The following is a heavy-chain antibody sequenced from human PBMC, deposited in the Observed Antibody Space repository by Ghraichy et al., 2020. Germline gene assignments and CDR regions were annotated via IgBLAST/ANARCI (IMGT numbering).Heavy chain of an antibody. D-gene: IGHD6-19*01. J-gene: IGHJ4*02. CDR1: GLTFSSYA. CDR3: AKGSGLSVAGTVCAY. CDR2: ISGSGGST. V-gene: IGHV3-23*01. Sequence: GGSLRLSCAASGLTFSSYAMSWVRQAPGKGLEWVSVISGSGGSTYFADSVKGRFTISRDNSKNTLYLQMNSLRAEDTAVYYCAKGSGLSVAGTVCAYWGQGTLATVSS.